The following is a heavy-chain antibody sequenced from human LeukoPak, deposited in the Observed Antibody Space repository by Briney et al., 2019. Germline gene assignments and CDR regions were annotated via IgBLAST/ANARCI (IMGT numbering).Heavy chain of an antibody. CDR1: GGSISSYY. D-gene: IGHD5-18*01. V-gene: IGHV4-59*12. J-gene: IGHJ4*02. CDR2: IYYSGST. Sequence: SETLSLTCTVSGGSISSYYWSWIRQPPGKGLEWIGYIYYSGSTNYNPSLKSRVTMSVDTSKNQFSLKLSSVTAADTAVYYCARDFYTAMVFGGQGTLVTVSS. CDR3: ARDFYTAMVF.